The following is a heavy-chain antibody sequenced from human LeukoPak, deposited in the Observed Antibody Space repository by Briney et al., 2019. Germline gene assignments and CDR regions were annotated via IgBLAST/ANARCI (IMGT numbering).Heavy chain of an antibody. CDR1: GYTFTSYG. CDR2: ISAYNGNT. CDR3: AREDRSSYCSSTSCYTGNWFDP. J-gene: IGHJ5*02. V-gene: IGHV1-18*01. Sequence: ASVKVSCKASGYTFTSYGISWVRQAPGQGLEWMGWISAYNGNTNYAQKLQGRVTMTTDTSTSTAYMEQRSLRSDDTAVYYCAREDRSSYCSSTSCYTGNWFDPWGQGTLVTVSS. D-gene: IGHD2-2*02.